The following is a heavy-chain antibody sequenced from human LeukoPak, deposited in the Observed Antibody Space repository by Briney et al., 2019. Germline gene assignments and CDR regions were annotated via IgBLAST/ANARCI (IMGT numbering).Heavy chain of an antibody. J-gene: IGHJ3*02. V-gene: IGHV4-4*07. CDR2: MHTNGNV. D-gene: IGHD3-10*02. CDR1: GASIRSYF. CDR3: ARETTLGRPFDI. Sequence: SETLSLTCTVSGASIRSYFWTWIRQPAGKGLEWIGRMHTNGNVDCSPALKSRVTMSLDTSQSQFSLNLTSVTAADTAVYYCARETTLGRPFDIWGQGTMVTVSS.